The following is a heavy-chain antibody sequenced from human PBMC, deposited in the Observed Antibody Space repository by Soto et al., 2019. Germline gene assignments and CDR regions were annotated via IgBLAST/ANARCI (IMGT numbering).Heavy chain of an antibody. D-gene: IGHD3-10*01. Sequence: EVQLLESGGGLVQPGGSLTLSCAAFGFTFSSYAMTWVRQAPGKGLEWVSGISGGGGVSTYYADSVKGRFTISRDNSMNTLYLQMNRLRAEDTAVYYCAKDAISMVRGVNNWFDPWGQGTLVTVSS. J-gene: IGHJ5*02. CDR2: ISGGGGVST. CDR3: AKDAISMVRGVNNWFDP. V-gene: IGHV3-23*01. CDR1: GFTFSSYA.